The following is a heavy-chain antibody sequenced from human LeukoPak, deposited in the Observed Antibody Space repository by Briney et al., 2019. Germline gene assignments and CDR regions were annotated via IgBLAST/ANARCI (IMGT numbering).Heavy chain of an antibody. J-gene: IGHJ4*02. D-gene: IGHD2-2*01. CDR2: INPNSGGT. CDR1: GYTFTGYY. CDR3: ARSDVVVPAAMGV. V-gene: IGHV1-2*02. Sequence: GASVKVSCKASGYTFTGYYMHWVRQAPGQGLEWMGWINPNSGGTNYAQKFQGRVTMTRDTSISTAYMELSRLRSDDTAVYYCARSDVVVPAAMGVWGQGTLVTVSS.